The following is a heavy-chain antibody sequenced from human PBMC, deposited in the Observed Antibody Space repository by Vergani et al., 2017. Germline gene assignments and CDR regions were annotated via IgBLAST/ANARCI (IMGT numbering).Heavy chain of an antibody. CDR2: INHSGST. CDR3: ASSTISYWFDP. Sequence: QVQLQQWGAGLLKPSETLSLTCAVYGGSFSGYYWSWIRQPPGKGLEWIGEINHSGSTNYNPSLKSRVTISVDTSKNQFSLKLSSVTAAVTAVYYCASSTISYWFDPWGQGTLVTVSS. CDR1: GGSFSGYY. V-gene: IGHV4-34*01. J-gene: IGHJ5*02. D-gene: IGHD5-24*01.